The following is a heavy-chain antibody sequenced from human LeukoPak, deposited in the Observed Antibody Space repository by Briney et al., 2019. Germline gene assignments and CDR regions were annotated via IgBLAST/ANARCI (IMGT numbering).Heavy chain of an antibody. J-gene: IGHJ3*02. CDR3: ARGSIVTAMRTFEI. Sequence: SQTLSLTCAISGDSVSSNSGAWNWIPQSPLRDLEWLGRTYYRSKWYHDYGVSVESRITINPDTSKNQFSLQLNSVTPEDTAVYYCARGSIVTAMRTFEICGERALGTASS. D-gene: IGHD1-26*01. CDR1: GDSVSSNSGA. V-gene: IGHV6-1*01. CDR2: TYYRSKWYH.